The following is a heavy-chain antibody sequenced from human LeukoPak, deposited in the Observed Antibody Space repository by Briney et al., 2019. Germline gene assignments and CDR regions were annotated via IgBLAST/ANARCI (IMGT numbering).Heavy chain of an antibody. V-gene: IGHV1-2*02. D-gene: IGHD2-2*02. CDR2: ISPNSGGT. J-gene: IGHJ6*03. CDR1: GYTFTGYY. CDR3: ARATDCSSTSCYRRGTYYMDV. Sequence: ASVKVSCKASGYTFTGYYMHWVRQAPGQGLEWMGWISPNSGGTNYAQKFQGRVTMTRDTSISTAYMELSRLRSDDTAVYYCARATDCSSTSCYRRGTYYMDVWGKGTTDTVSS.